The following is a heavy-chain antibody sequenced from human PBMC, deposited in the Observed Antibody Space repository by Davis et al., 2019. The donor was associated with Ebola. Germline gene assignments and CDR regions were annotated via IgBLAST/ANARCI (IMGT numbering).Heavy chain of an antibody. Sequence: SETLSLTCTVSGGSISSSSYSWAWIRQPPGKGLEWIGSIFYSGSAYYNPSLKSRLTISVDTSKNQLFLKLTSVTAADTAVYYCARPLRDWGQGTLVIVSS. J-gene: IGHJ4*02. CDR1: GGSISSSSYS. CDR3: ARPLRD. V-gene: IGHV4-39*01. CDR2: IFYSGSA.